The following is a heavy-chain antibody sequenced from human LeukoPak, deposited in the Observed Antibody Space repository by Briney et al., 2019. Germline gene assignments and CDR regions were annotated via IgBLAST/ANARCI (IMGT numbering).Heavy chain of an antibody. CDR3: TTGRYFDWRRADFDY. Sequence: GGSLRLSCAASGFTFSNAWMSWVRQAPGKGLEWVGRIKSKTDGGTTDYAAPVKGRFTISRDDSKNTLYLQMNSLKTEDTAVYYCTTGRYFDWRRADFDYWGQGTLVTVSS. J-gene: IGHJ4*02. D-gene: IGHD3-9*01. CDR2: IKSKTDGGTT. CDR1: GFTFSNAW. V-gene: IGHV3-15*01.